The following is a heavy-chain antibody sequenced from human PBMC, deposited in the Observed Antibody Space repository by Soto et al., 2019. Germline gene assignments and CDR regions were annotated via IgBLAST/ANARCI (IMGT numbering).Heavy chain of an antibody. CDR3: AKHRLRKGYCSSTSCYADFDY. V-gene: IGHV3-23*01. CDR2: ISGSGGST. D-gene: IGHD2-2*01. J-gene: IGHJ4*02. CDR1: GFTFSSYA. Sequence: PGGSLRLSCAASGFTFSSYAMSWVRQAPGKGLEWVSAISGSGGSTYYADSVKGRFTISRDNSKNTLYLQMNSLRAEDTAVYYCAKHRLRKGYCSSTSCYADFDYWGQGTLVTVSS.